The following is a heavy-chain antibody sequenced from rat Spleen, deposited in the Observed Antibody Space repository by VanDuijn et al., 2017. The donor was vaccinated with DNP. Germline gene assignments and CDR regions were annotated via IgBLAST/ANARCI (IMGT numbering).Heavy chain of an antibody. CDR1: GFTFRNYA. V-gene: IGHV5-25*01. D-gene: IGHD1-7*01. CDR3: ARHAYGYAYYFDY. J-gene: IGHJ2*01. CDR2: ITNSGGSS. Sequence: EVQLVETGGGLVQPGGSLKLSCAASGFTFRNYAMAWVRQAPTRGLEWVASITNSGGSSYYRDSVKGRFTISRDNAKSTLYLQMNSLRSEDTATYYCARHAYGYAYYFDYWGQGVMVTVSS.